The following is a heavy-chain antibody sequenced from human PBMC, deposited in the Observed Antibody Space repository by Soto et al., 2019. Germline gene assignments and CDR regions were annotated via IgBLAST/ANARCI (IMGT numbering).Heavy chain of an antibody. CDR3: ARGADPYYFDY. V-gene: IGHV4-31*03. J-gene: IGHJ4*02. Sequence: SETLSLTCTVSGGSISSGGYYWSWIRQHPGKGLEWIGYIYYSGSTYYNPSLKSRVTISVDTSKNQFSLKLSSVTAADTAVYYCARGADPYYFDYWGQGTLGTVSS. CDR1: GGSISSGGYY. CDR2: IYYSGST. D-gene: IGHD3-16*01.